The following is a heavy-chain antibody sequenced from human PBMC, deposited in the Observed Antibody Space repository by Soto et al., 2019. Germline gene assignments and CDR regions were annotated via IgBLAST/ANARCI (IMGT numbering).Heavy chain of an antibody. CDR3: AREPKQNFDSSPGKGGFDS. CDR2: IYYTGNN. CDR1: GDSISTPHYY. D-gene: IGHD3-22*01. Sequence: PSETLSLTCTLPGDSISTPHYYWTWIRQRPVKALECVGSIYYTGNNFYNPALKSRVAMSVDPCTNQFSRELASVTDADTGVCFWAREPKQNFDSSPGKGGFDSWGRGILVTFS. J-gene: IGHJ4*02. V-gene: IGHV4-30-4*01.